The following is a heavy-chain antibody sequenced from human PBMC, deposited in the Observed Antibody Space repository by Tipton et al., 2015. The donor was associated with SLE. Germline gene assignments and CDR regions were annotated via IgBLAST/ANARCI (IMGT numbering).Heavy chain of an antibody. D-gene: IGHD6-13*01. CDR3: AGGGYSSSWTLNWFDP. V-gene: IGHV4-39*07. CDR1: GGSISSGGYY. Sequence: TLSLTCTVSGGSISSGGYYWSWIRQPPGKGLEWIGEINHSGSTNYNPSLKSRVTISVDTSKNQFSLKLSSVIAADTAVYYCAGGGYSSSWTLNWFDPWGQGTLVTVSS. CDR2: INHSGST. J-gene: IGHJ5*02.